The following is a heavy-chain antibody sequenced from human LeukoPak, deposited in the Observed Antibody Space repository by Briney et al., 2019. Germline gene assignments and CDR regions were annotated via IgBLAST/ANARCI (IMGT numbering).Heavy chain of an antibody. CDR2: IYSGGST. Sequence: TGGFLRLSCAASGFSFTSYSMSWVRQAPGKGLEWVSVIYSGGSTYYADSVKGRFAISRDNSKNTLYLQMNSLRAEDTAVYYCAHYYDRSGYPDGNDAFDIWGQGTMVTVSS. D-gene: IGHD3-22*01. CDR1: GFSFTSYS. CDR3: AHYYDRSGYPDGNDAFDI. V-gene: IGHV3-66*01. J-gene: IGHJ3*02.